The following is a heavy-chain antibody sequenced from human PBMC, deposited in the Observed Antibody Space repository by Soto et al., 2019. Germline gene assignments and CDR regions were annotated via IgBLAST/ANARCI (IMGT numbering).Heavy chain of an antibody. J-gene: IGHJ6*02. CDR1: GYTFTSYD. V-gene: IGHV1-8*01. Sequence: QVQLVQSGAEVKKPGASVKVSCKASGYTFTSYDINRVRQATGQGLEWMGRTNPHSANTGYAQKFQDRVTITRNTSESTAYVERSSLRSEDTAVYDCAREEVRGMDVWGQGTTVTVS. CDR2: TNPHSANT. CDR3: AREEVRGMDV.